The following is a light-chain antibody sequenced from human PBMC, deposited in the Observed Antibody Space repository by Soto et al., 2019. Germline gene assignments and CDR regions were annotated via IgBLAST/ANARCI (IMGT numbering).Light chain of an antibody. CDR2: EVS. J-gene: IGLJ1*01. CDR1: SSDVGGYNY. V-gene: IGLV2-8*01. CDR3: SSYVATKSYV. Sequence: SALTQPPSASGSPGQSVTISCTGTSSDVGGYNYVSWYQQHPGKAPKLLIYEVSKRPSGVPDRFSGSKSGNTASLTVSGLQAEDEADYYCSSYVATKSYVFGTGTKLTVL.